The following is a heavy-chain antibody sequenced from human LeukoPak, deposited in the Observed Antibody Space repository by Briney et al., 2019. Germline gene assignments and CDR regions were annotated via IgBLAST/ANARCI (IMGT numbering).Heavy chain of an antibody. J-gene: IGHJ4*02. V-gene: IGHV5-51*01. CDR2: IYPGDSDT. CDR1: GYAFPNYW. CDR3: ARGRGFTYYFDY. Sequence: GESLKISCKGSGYAFPNYWVAWVRQMPGKGLEWMGIIYPGDSDTRYSPSFQGQVTISADKSISTAYLQWSSLKASDSALYYCARGRGFTYYFDYWGQGTLVTVSS.